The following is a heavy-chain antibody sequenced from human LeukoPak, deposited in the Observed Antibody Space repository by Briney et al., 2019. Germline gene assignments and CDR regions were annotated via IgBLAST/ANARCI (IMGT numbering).Heavy chain of an antibody. J-gene: IGHJ6*02. V-gene: IGHV3-23*01. D-gene: IGHD6-19*01. CDR3: AKDRSPRPQPTYSSGWYSPDYYYYYGMDV. CDR2: ISGSGGST. CDR1: GFTFSSYA. Sequence: PGGSLRLSCAASGFTFSSYAMSWARQAPGKGLEWVSAISGSGGSTYYADSVKGRFTISRDNSKNTLYLQMNSLRAEDTAVYYCAKDRSPRPQPTYSSGWYSPDYYYYYGMDVWGQGTTVTVSS.